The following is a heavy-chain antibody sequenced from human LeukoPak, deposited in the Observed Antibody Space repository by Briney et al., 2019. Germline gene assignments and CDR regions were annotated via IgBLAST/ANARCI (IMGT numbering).Heavy chain of an antibody. Sequence: AGGSLRLSCAASGFTFSSFVMHWVRQAPGKGLEYVSNILPNGERTHSGSSVKGRFTISRDNSRNTVYLQMGSLRAEDMAVYYCTRDRDGGFAFDIWGQGTMVTVSS. J-gene: IGHJ3*02. CDR1: GFTFSSFV. D-gene: IGHD5-24*01. V-gene: IGHV3-64*01. CDR2: ILPNGERT. CDR3: TRDRDGGFAFDI.